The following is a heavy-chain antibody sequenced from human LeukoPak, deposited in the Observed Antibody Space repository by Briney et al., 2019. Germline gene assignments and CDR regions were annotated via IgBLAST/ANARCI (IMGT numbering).Heavy chain of an antibody. J-gene: IGHJ6*02. CDR1: GFTFSSYS. CDR2: ISSSSSYI. Sequence: GGSLRLSCAASGFTFSSYSMNWVRQAPGKGLEWVSSISSSSSYIYYADSVKGRFTISRDNAKNSLYLQMNSLRAEDTAVYYCARDSIGVGYYDSSGYYYRVGYYGMDVWGQGTTVTVSS. D-gene: IGHD3-22*01. CDR3: ARDSIGVGYYDSSGYYYRVGYYGMDV. V-gene: IGHV3-21*01.